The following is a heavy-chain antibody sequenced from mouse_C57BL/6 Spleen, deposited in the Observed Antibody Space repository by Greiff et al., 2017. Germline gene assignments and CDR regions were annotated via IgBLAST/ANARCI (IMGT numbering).Heavy chain of an antibody. CDR1: GFNFSSSA. CDR2: ISAGGSDT. CDR3: ARDDDDGAFNY. D-gene: IGHD2-4*01. Sequence: EVKLMESGAGLVKPGASLKFSCEASGFNFSSSAMSWVRQSPEKGLEWVARISAGGSDTYYPGNVQGRFTISTDNASNNLYLQMSHLTSEDTAMYYCARDDDDGAFNYWGQGTTVTVSS. J-gene: IGHJ4*01. V-gene: IGHV5-4*01.